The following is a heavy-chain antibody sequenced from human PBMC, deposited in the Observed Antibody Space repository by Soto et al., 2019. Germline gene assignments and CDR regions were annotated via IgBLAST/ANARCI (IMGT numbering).Heavy chain of an antibody. V-gene: IGHV1-24*01. J-gene: IGHJ5*02. D-gene: IGHD3-22*01. CDR2: FDPEDGET. CDR3: ATEPTPHYYYDSSGATNWFDP. CDR1: GYTLTELS. Sequence: GASVKVSCKVSGYTLTELSMHWVRQAPGKGLEWMGGFDPEDGETIYAQKFQGRVTMTEDTSTDTAYMGLSRLRTEGTAVYYCATEPTPHYYYDSSGATNWFDPWGQGTLVTVSS.